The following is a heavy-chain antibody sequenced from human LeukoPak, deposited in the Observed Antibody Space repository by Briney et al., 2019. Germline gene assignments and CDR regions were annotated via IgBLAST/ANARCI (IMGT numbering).Heavy chain of an antibody. D-gene: IGHD5-12*01. V-gene: IGHV1-18*01. J-gene: IGHJ4*02. CDR2: SSLNNVNK. Sequence: ASVKVSCKASGYTFTSYGINWLRQAPGQGLEWMGRSSLNNVNKNYIEKLQGRVTMTTDTSTSTAQMELRSLRPDDTAVYYCARDQSPLNGGYSEGEVFDCWGQGTLVTVSS. CDR3: ARDQSPLNGGYSEGEVFDC. CDR1: GYTFTSYG.